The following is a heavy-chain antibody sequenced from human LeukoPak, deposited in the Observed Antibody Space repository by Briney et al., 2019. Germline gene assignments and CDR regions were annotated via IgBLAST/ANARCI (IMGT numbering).Heavy chain of an antibody. J-gene: IGHJ5*02. CDR3: AKHDYGDYRVNWFDP. Sequence: GGSLRLSCAASGFTFSSYAMSWVRQAPGKGLEWVSAISGSGGSTYYADSVKGRFTISRDNSKNTLYLQMNSLTAEDTAVYYCAKHDYGDYRVNWFDPWGQGTLVTVSS. V-gene: IGHV3-23*01. D-gene: IGHD4-17*01. CDR2: ISGSGGST. CDR1: GFTFSSYA.